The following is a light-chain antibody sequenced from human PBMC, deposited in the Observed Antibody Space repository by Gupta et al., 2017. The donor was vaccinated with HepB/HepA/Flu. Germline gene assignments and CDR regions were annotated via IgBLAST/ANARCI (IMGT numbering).Light chain of an antibody. CDR3: QSFDNSLSGPV. Sequence: QSFLTQPPSVSGAPGQRVTISCTGSSSNIGAGNDVHWYQQFPGTAPNMLIYAYTNRPSGVPDRFSGSKSGTSASLAITGLQAEDEADYYCQSFDNSLSGPVFGTGTKVTVL. J-gene: IGLJ1*01. CDR1: SSNIGAGND. CDR2: AYT. V-gene: IGLV1-40*01.